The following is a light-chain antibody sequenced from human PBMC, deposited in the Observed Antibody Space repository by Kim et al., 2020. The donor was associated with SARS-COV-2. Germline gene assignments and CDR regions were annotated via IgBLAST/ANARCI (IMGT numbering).Light chain of an antibody. CDR3: QQYNIWPPLT. J-gene: IGKJ4*01. CDR2: GAS. Sequence: EIVMTQPPATLSVSPGERVILSCRASQSISSNLAWYQQKPGQAPRLLIYGASIRATGIPARFSGSGSGTEFTLTISSLQSEDFAVYYCQQYNIWPPLTFGGGTKVDIK. CDR1: QSISSN. V-gene: IGKV3-15*01.